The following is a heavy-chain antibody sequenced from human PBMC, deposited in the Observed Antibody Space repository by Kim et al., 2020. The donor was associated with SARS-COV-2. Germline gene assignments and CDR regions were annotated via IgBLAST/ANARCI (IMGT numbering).Heavy chain of an antibody. J-gene: IGHJ4*03. D-gene: IGHD2-15*01. Sequence: SETLSLTCAFSGGSVRDYYLTWVRQSPGQGLEWIGEMHHFEGTNFNPYLRSRVTFSLDTPRNQFSLKLTSLTAADTAVYFCVCGQDSSKTGYLAQGTHVT. CDR1: GGSVRDYY. V-gene: IGHV4-34*01. CDR2: MHHFEGT. CDR3: VCGQDSSKTGY.